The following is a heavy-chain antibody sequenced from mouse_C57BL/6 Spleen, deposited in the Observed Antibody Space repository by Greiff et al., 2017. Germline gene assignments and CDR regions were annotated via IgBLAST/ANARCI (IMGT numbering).Heavy chain of an antibody. V-gene: IGHV1-82*01. CDR1: GYAFSSSW. Sequence: QVQLQQSGPELVKPGASVKISCKASGYAFSSSWMNWVKQRPGKGLEWIGRIYPGDGDTNYNGKFKGKATLTADKSSSTAYMQLSSLTSEDSAVYCCARKGDYGNYPLDYWGQGTTLTVSS. J-gene: IGHJ2*01. D-gene: IGHD2-1*01. CDR2: IYPGDGDT. CDR3: ARKGDYGNYPLDY.